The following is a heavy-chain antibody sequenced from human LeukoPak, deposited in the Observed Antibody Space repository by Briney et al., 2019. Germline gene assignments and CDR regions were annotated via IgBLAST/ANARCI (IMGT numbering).Heavy chain of an antibody. V-gene: IGHV3-33*01. J-gene: IGHJ4*02. CDR2: IWFDGSNK. D-gene: IGHD3-22*01. CDR3: ARGPDYYDSSGSFDY. Sequence: PGGSLRLSCAASEFTVSSYGMHWVRQAPGKGLEWVAVIWFDGSNKYYADSVKGRFTISRDNSKNTLYLQMNSLRAEDTAVYYCARGPDYYDSSGSFDYWGQGTLVTVSS. CDR1: EFTVSSYG.